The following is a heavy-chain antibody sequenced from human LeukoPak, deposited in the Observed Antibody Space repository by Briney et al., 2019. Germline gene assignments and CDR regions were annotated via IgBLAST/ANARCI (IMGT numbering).Heavy chain of an antibody. V-gene: IGHV4-59*08. Sequence: SETLSLTCAVYGGSFSGYYWSWIRQPPGKGLEWIGYIYYSGSTNYNPSLKSRVTISVDTSKNQFSLKLSSVTAADTAVYYCARQNYYDSSGYPDYWGQGTLVTVSS. CDR2: IYYSGST. CDR3: ARQNYYDSSGYPDY. CDR1: GGSFSGYY. J-gene: IGHJ4*02. D-gene: IGHD3-22*01.